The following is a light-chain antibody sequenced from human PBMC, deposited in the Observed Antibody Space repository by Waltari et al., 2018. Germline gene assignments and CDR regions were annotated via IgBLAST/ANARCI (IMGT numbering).Light chain of an antibody. V-gene: IGLV2-23*02. Sequence: QSALAQPASVSGSPGQSITISCSVTSSDVVAYNLVSWYQHHPGKAPKLTIFEVSARPSGISHRFSGSKSGNTASLTISGLQAEDEADYYCCSYAGGATVLFGGGTKLTVL. CDR1: SSDVVAYNL. J-gene: IGLJ3*02. CDR2: EVS. CDR3: CSYAGGATVL.